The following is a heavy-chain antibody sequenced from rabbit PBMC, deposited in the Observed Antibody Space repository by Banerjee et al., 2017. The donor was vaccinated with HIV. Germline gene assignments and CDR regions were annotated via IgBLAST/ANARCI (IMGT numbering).Heavy chain of an antibody. Sequence: QQQLEESGGGLVKPEGSLTLTCTASGIDFSLYYMSWVRQAPGKGLEWIGYIDPIFGTTYYATWVDGRFTISSHNAQNTLYLQLNSLTVADTATYFCARDLGGYGDYGRLNLWGPGTLVTV. CDR1: GIDFSLYY. CDR2: IDPIFGTT. V-gene: IGHV1S43*01. CDR3: ARDLGGYGDYGRLNL. D-gene: IGHD2-1*01. J-gene: IGHJ4*01.